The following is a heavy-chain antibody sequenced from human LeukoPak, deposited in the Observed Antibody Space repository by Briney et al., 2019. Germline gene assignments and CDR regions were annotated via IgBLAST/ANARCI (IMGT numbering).Heavy chain of an antibody. CDR1: GFTFSSYA. D-gene: IGHD5-24*01. J-gene: IGHJ4*02. V-gene: IGHV3-21*01. CDR2: ISSSSSYI. CDR3: ARDRDGYNWAIDY. Sequence: GGSLRLSCAASGFTFSSYAMSWVRQAPGKGLEWVSSISSSSSYIYYADSVKGRFTISRDNAKNSLYLQMNSLRAEDTAVYYCARDRDGYNWAIDYWGQGTLVTVSS.